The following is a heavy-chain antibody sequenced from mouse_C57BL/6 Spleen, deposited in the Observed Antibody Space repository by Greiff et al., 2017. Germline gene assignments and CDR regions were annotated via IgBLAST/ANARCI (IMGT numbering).Heavy chain of an antibody. D-gene: IGHD1-1*01. Sequence: VQLKQSGTVLARPGASVKMSCKTSGYTFTSYWMHWVKQRPGQGLEWIGAIYPGNSYTSYNQQFKGKAKLTSVTSASTAYMELSSLTNEDSAVYYCTGYYGSSYDCWGQGTTLTVSA. CDR2: IYPGNSYT. V-gene: IGHV1-5*01. J-gene: IGHJ2*01. CDR1: GYTFTSYW. CDR3: TGYYGSSYDC.